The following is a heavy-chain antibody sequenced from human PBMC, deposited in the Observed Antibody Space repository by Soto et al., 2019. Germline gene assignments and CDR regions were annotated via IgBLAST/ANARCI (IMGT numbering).Heavy chain of an antibody. V-gene: IGHV3-21*06. CDR1: GFTFSRDT. Sequence: LRLSCTGSGFTFSRDTMTWVRQGPGKGLEWVSSISSSSSYIYFADSLKGRFTISRDNANNSLYLQMNSLRAEDTAVYYCARDIGEMSAVWGQGTQVTVSS. D-gene: IGHD3-10*01. CDR2: ISSSSSYI. J-gene: IGHJ4*02. CDR3: ARDIGEMSAV.